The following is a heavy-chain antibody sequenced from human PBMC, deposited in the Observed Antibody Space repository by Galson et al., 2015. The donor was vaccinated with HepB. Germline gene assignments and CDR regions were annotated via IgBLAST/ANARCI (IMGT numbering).Heavy chain of an antibody. V-gene: IGHV1-69*13. CDR1: GGTFSSYA. D-gene: IGHD2-2*02. CDR3: ARNAPDIVVVPAAIKGYYYGMDV. CDR2: IIPIFGTA. Sequence: SVKVSCKASGGTFSSYAISWVRQAPGQGLEWMGGIIPIFGTANYAQKFQGRVTITAGESTSTAYMELSSLRSEDTAVYYCARNAPDIVVVPAAIKGYYYGMDVWGQGTTVTVSS. J-gene: IGHJ6*02.